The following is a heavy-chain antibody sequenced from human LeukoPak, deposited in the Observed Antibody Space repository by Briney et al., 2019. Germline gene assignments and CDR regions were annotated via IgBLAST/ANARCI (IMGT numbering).Heavy chain of an antibody. CDR1: GGTFSSYA. V-gene: IGHV1-69*06. D-gene: IGHD5-12*01. CDR2: IIPIFGTA. CDR3: ARDLADSGYDFCAFDI. Sequence: GASVKVSCKASGGTFSSYAISWVRQAPGQGLEWMGGIIPIFGTANYAQKFQGRVTITADKSTSTAYMELSSLRSEDTAVYYCARDLADSGYDFCAFDIWGQGTMVTVSS. J-gene: IGHJ3*02.